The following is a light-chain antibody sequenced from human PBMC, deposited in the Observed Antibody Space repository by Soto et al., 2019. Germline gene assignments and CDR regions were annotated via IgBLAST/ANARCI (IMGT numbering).Light chain of an antibody. Sequence: SYELTQPPSVSVSPGQTASITCSGDKLGDKFAYWYQQKPGQSPVLVIYQDNKRPSGIPERFSGSNSGNTATLTISGTQPMDEADYYCQAWDSSTGVFGGGAKLTVL. V-gene: IGLV3-1*01. J-gene: IGLJ2*01. CDR3: QAWDSSTGV. CDR1: KLGDKF. CDR2: QDN.